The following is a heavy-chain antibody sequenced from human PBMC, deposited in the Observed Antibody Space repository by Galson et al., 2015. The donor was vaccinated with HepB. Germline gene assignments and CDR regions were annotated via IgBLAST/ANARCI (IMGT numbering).Heavy chain of an antibody. CDR3: AKPGERWLIRGAGMDV. D-gene: IGHD6-19*01. V-gene: IGHV3-23*01. CDR2: INDNGDDM. Sequence: SLRLSCADSGLTFSTYAMAWVRQPQGKGLEWVSSINDNGDDMYYAHSVRGRFAISRDNSKNTLYLQMSSLRTEDTAVYYCAKPGERWLIRGAGMDVWGQGTTVTVSS. J-gene: IGHJ6*02. CDR1: GLTFSTYA.